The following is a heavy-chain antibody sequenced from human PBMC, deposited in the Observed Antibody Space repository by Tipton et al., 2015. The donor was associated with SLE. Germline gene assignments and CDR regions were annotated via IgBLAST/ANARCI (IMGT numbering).Heavy chain of an antibody. CDR1: GYSISSGYY. CDR3: ARASGPYSSPGV. V-gene: IGHV4-38-2*02. Sequence: TLSLTCTVSGYSISSGYYWGWIRQPPGKGLEWIGSIYHSGSTYYNPSLKSRVTISVDTSKNQFSLKLSSVTAADTAVYYCARASGPYSSPGVWGKGTTVTVSS. CDR2: IYHSGST. J-gene: IGHJ6*04. D-gene: IGHD6-13*01.